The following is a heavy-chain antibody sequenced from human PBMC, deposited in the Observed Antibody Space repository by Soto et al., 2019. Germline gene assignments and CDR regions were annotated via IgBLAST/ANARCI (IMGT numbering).Heavy chain of an antibody. CDR2: IIPILGIA. J-gene: IGHJ4*02. CDR1: GGTFSSYT. Sequence: QVQLVQSGAEVKKPGSSVKVSCKASGGTFSSYTISWVRQAPGQGLEWMGRIIPILGIANYAQKFQGRVTITADKSTSTDYMELSSLRSEDTAVYYCAREPRNYGWGQGTLVTVSS. V-gene: IGHV1-69*08. D-gene: IGHD4-17*01. CDR3: AREPRNYG.